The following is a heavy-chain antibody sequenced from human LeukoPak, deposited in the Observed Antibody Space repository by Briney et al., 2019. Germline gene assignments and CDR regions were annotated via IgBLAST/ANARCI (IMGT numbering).Heavy chain of an antibody. CDR3: ARAGELGQLGRSGSYLY. CDR1: GGTFSSYA. CDR2: IIPIFGTA. V-gene: IGHV1-69*05. D-gene: IGHD1-26*01. Sequence: SVKVSCKASGGTFSSYAISWVRQAPGQGLEWMGGIIPIFGTANYAQKFQCRVTITTDESTSTAYMEMSRLRSEDTAVYYCARAGELGQLGRSGSYLYWGEGTLVTVSS. J-gene: IGHJ4*02.